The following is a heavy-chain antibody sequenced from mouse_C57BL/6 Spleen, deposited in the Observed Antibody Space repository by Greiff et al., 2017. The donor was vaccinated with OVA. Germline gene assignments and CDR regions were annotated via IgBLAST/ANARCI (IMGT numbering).Heavy chain of an antibody. CDR2: IRTKANGYTT. CDR3: VKDGNGDPFAY. V-gene: IGHV7-4*01. CDR1: GFTFTDYY. D-gene: IGHD2-13*01. J-gene: IGHJ3*01. Sequence: EVKVVESGGGLVQPGASLRLSCAASGFTFTDYYMSWVRQPPGQAPEWLALIRTKANGYTTEYTASVKGRFTISRANSQNILYLQMNDLRAEDNATNHCVKDGNGDPFAYWGQGTLVTVSA.